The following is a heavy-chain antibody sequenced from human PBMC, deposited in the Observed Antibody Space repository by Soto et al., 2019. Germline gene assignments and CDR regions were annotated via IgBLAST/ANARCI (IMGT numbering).Heavy chain of an antibody. J-gene: IGHJ4*02. CDR1: GFSFSDSG. CDR2: ISSSSRTI. Sequence: EVQLVESGGGLIQPGGSLRLSCEASGFSFSDSGMNWVRRAPGRRLEWISYISSSSRTIYYEASVVGRFAISRDNVRISVHLQMNSLRGEDTGVYYCARTRMEWALYFDNWGLGTLVTVSS. CDR3: ARTRMEWALYFDN. D-gene: IGHD3-3*01. V-gene: IGHV3-48*01.